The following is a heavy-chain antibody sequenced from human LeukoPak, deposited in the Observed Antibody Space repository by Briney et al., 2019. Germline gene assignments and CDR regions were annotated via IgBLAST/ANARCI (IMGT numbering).Heavy chain of an antibody. Sequence: ASVKVSCKASGYTFTSYGISWVRQAPGQGLEWMGWISAYNGNTNYAQKLQGRVTMTRNTSISTAYMELSSLRSEDTAVYYCASAAYDYVWGSYRYGYDYWGQGTLVTVSS. CDR1: GYTFTSYG. V-gene: IGHV1-18*01. J-gene: IGHJ4*02. CDR2: ISAYNGNT. D-gene: IGHD3-16*02. CDR3: ASAAYDYVWGSYRYGYDY.